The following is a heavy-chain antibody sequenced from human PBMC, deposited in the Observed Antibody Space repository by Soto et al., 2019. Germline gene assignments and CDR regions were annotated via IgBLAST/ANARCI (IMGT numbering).Heavy chain of an antibody. J-gene: IGHJ4*02. Sequence: SETLSLTCSVSGDSMRGYHFYWAWIRQAPGKGLEWIGSAYFSGGNTYYNPSLKSRVSIFVDTSKNEFSLRLTSLTAADTAVYFCAYGSSSAWIDFWGQGTLLAVSS. CDR2: AYFSGGNT. D-gene: IGHD6-25*01. CDR3: AYGSSSAWIDF. V-gene: IGHV4-39*01. CDR1: GDSMRGYHFY.